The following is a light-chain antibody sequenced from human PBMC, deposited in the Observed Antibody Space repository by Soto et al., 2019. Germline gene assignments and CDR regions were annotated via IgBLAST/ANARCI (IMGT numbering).Light chain of an antibody. CDR2: GNT. CDR1: SSNIGAGYD. Sequence: QSPLTKPPPVSLAPGQRVTISCTGNSSNIGAGYDVHWYRQFPGTAPKLLIYGNTNRPSGVPDRISGSKSGTSASLAVTGLRAEDEADYYCQSYDSSLSAYVFGAGTKVTVL. V-gene: IGLV1-40*01. CDR3: QSYDSSLSAYV. J-gene: IGLJ1*01.